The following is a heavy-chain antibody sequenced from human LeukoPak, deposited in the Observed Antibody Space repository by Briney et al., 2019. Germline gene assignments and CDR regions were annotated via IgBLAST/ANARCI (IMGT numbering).Heavy chain of an antibody. J-gene: IGHJ4*02. CDR1: GYTFTGYY. CDR2: INPNSGGT. V-gene: IGHV1-2*02. D-gene: IGHD4-17*01. CDR3: ARNDYGDFTPGY. Sequence: ASVKVSCKASGYTFTGYYMHWVRQAPGQGLELMGWINPNSGGTNYAQKFQGRVTMTRDTSISTAYMELSRLRSDDTAVYYCARNDYGDFTPGYWGQGTLVTVSS.